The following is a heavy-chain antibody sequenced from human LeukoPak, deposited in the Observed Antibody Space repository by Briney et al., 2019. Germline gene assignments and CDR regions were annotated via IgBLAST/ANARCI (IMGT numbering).Heavy chain of an antibody. CDR2: IYHSGST. Sequence: SGTLSLTCAVSGGSISSSNWWSWVRQPPGKGLEWIGEIYHSGSTNYNPSLKSRVTISVDKSKNQFSLKLSSVTAADTAVYYCASSPRAYYYDSSGYTKTYNWFDPWGQGTLVTVSS. V-gene: IGHV4-4*02. D-gene: IGHD3-22*01. J-gene: IGHJ5*02. CDR3: ASSPRAYYYDSSGYTKTYNWFDP. CDR1: GGSISSSNW.